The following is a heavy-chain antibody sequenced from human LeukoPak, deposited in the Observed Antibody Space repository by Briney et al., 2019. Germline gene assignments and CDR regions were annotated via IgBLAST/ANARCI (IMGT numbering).Heavy chain of an antibody. D-gene: IGHD3-16*01. CDR2: ISDYP. V-gene: IGHV3-23*05. J-gene: IGHJ6*02. Sequence: GGSLRLSCVASGFSFNTFALTWVRQAPGEGLEWVSTISDYPHYADSVRGRFTISRDNSRKTVFLQMNSLTPEDAATYYCTKDSQGSYDGFWYGTYGMDVWGQGTTVTVSS. CDR3: TKDSQGSYDGFWYGTYGMDV. CDR1: GFSFNTFA.